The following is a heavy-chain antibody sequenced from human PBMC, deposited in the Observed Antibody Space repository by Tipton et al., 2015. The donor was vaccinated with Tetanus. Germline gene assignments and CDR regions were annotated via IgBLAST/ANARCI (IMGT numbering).Heavy chain of an antibody. J-gene: IGHJ4*02. CDR3: ARLSPVGALGYFDY. CDR1: GGSISSYY. CDR2: IYYSGGT. Sequence: LRLSCTVSGGSISSYYWSWIRQPPGKGLEWIGYIYYSGGTNYNPSLKSRVTISVDTSKNQFSLKLSSVTAADTAVYYCARLSPVGALGYFDYWGQGTLVTVSS. D-gene: IGHD1-26*01. V-gene: IGHV4-59*01.